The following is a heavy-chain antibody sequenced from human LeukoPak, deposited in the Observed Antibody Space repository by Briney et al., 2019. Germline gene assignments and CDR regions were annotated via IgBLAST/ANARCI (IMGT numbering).Heavy chain of an antibody. CDR3: AKDRSGDYGRYYFDY. D-gene: IGHD4-17*01. J-gene: IGHJ4*02. CDR1: GFTFGDFA. Sequence: GRSLRLSCTGSGFTFGDFAVSWVRQAPGKGLEWVSAISGSGGSTYYADSVKGRFTISRDNSKNTLYLQMNSLRAEDTAVYYCAKDRSGDYGRYYFDYWGQGTLVTVSS. CDR2: ISGSGGST. V-gene: IGHV3-23*01.